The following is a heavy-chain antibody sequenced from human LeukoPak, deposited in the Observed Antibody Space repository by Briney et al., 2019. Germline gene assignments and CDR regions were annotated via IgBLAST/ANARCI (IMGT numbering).Heavy chain of an antibody. D-gene: IGHD2-2*03. CDR1: GLTFSSYN. CDR3: AREPLDISRWTNAFDI. CDR2: ITSSTSYM. Sequence: GGSLSLSRAASGLTFSSYNMNWVGQARGKGLEWVASITSSTSYMYYADSVKGRFTISRDNSKSTLYMQMNGLRPEDTAVYNSAREPLDISRWTNAFDIWGQGTVVTVSS. V-gene: IGHV3-21*01. J-gene: IGHJ3*02.